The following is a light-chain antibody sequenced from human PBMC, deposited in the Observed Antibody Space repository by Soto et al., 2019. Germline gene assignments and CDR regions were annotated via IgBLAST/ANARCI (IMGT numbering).Light chain of an antibody. V-gene: IGKV2-28*01. CDR2: VAS. Sequence: DIVMTQSPLSLTVTPGEPASISCRSSQSLLHSNGNNYVEWYLQKPGQSPQLLIYVASKRSSGVPVRFSGSGSGTDFKLTISRVEAEDVGLYYCMQALQTPYTFGRGTKLEI. CDR3: MQALQTPYT. J-gene: IGKJ2*01. CDR1: QSLLHSNGNNY.